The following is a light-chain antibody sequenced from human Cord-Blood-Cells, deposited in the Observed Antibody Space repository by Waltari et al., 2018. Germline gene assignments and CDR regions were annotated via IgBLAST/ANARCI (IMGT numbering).Light chain of an antibody. CDR2: EVS. CDR3: SSYAGSNNLV. J-gene: IGLJ2*01. V-gene: IGLV2-8*01. CDR1: SSDGDGYNY. Sequence: QSALTQPPSASGSPGQSVTISCTGTSSDGDGYNYVSWYQQHPGKAPKLMIYEVSKRPSGVPDRFSGSKSGNTASLTVSGLQAEDEADYYCSSYAGSNNLVFGGGTKLTVL.